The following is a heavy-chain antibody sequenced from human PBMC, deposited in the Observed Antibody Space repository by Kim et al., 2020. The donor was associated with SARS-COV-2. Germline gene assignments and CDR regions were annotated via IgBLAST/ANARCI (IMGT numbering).Heavy chain of an antibody. CDR3: ARGYDILTGETDDAFDI. J-gene: IGHJ3*02. Sequence: KGRFTISRDNSKTTLYLQMNSLRAEDTAVYYCARGYDILTGETDDAFDIWGQGTMVTVSS. V-gene: IGHV3-30*01. D-gene: IGHD3-9*01.